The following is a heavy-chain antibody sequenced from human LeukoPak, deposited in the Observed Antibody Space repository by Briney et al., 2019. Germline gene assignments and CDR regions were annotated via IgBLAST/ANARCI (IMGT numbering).Heavy chain of an antibody. CDR3: ARVTPIVVVVAATLGRDY. CDR2: IFPSGGEI. J-gene: IGHJ4*02. D-gene: IGHD2-15*01. Sequence: GGSLRLSCAASGFTFSTFAMIWVRQPPGKGLEWVSSIFPSGGEIHYADSVKGRFTISRDNAKNSLYLQMNSLRAEDTAVYYCARVTPIVVVVAATLGRDYWGQGTLVTVSS. V-gene: IGHV3-21*04. CDR1: GFTFSTFA.